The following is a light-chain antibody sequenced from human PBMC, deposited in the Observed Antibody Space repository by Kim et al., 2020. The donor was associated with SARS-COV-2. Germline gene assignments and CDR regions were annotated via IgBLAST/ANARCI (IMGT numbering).Light chain of an antibody. CDR1: NIGSIS. CDR3: QVWDTSSDHVV. Sequence: SYELTQPPSVSVAPGKTARITCGGHNIGSISVHWYQQKPGQAPVLVIYHDADRPSGIPERFSGSNSGNTATLTISRVEAGDEADYYCQVWDTSSDHVVFGGGTQLTV. J-gene: IGLJ2*01. CDR2: HDA. V-gene: IGLV3-21*04.